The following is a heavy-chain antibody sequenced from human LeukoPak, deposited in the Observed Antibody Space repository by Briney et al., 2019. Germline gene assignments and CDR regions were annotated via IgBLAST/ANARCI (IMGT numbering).Heavy chain of an antibody. CDR2: ISGDVDST. V-gene: IGHV3-43*02. D-gene: IGHD3-22*01. J-gene: IGHJ4*02. CDR3: TKDIRSYYESSGYYSYFDS. CDR1: GFTFDDYA. Sequence: PGESLRLSCAASGFTFDDYAMHWVRLAPGKGLEWVSLISGDVDSTYYADSVKGRFTISRDKSKNSLYLQMNSLRTEDTGLYYCTKDIRSYYESSGYYSYFDSWGQGTLVTVSS.